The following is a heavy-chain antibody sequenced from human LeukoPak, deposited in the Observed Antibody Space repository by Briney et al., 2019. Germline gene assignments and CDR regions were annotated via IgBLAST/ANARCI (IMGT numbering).Heavy chain of an antibody. V-gene: IGHV3-21*01. CDR1: GFTLSSYS. CDR3: ARDQYGDYALDY. Sequence: PGGSLRLSCAASGFTLSSYSMNWVRQAPGKGLEWVSSISSISYIYYADSVKGRFTISRDTAKNSLYLQMNSLRAEDTAVYYCARDQYGDYALDYWGQGTLVTVSS. D-gene: IGHD4-17*01. J-gene: IGHJ4*02. CDR2: ISSISYI.